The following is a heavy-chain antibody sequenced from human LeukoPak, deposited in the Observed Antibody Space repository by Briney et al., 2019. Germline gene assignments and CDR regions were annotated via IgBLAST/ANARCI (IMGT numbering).Heavy chain of an antibody. J-gene: IGHJ3*02. V-gene: IGHV1-8*01. D-gene: IGHD6-6*01. CDR1: GYTFTSYD. CDR3: ARGAPYSSSSGLAFDI. Sequence: ASVKVSCKASGYTFTSYDINWVRQATGQGLEWMGWMNPNSGNTGYAQKFQGRVTMTRNTSISTAYMELSSLRSEDTAVYYCARGAPYSSSSGLAFDIWGQGTMVTVPS. CDR2: MNPNSGNT.